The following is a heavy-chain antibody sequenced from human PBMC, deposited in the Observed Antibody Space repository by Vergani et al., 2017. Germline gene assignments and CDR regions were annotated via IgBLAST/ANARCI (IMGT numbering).Heavy chain of an antibody. D-gene: IGHD1-1*01. CDR2: IYPADSDT. J-gene: IGHJ4*02. V-gene: IGHV5-51*01. CDR1: EYSFGNYW. Sequence: EVELVQSGPEMRKPGESLKLSCKGSEYSFGNYWIGWVRQMPGKGLEWMGIIYPADSDTRYSPSFQGQVTISADKSISTAFLQWDSLKASDTALHYCARHTTYTDSWGQGTLVTVSS. CDR3: ARHTTYTDS.